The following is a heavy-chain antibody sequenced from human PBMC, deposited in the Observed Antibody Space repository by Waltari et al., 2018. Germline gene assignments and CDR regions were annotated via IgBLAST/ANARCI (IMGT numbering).Heavy chain of an antibody. CDR3: ARACSSTSCYQAAFDI. CDR2: IGTAGDT. J-gene: IGHJ3*02. CDR1: GFTFSSYD. V-gene: IGHV3-13*01. D-gene: IGHD2-2*01. Sequence: EVQLVESGGGLVQPGGSLRLSCAASGFTFSSYDMHWVRQATGKGLEWVSAIGTAGDTYYPGSVKGRFTISRENAKNSLYLQMNSLRAGDTAVYYCARACSSTSCYQAAFDIWGQGTMVTVSS.